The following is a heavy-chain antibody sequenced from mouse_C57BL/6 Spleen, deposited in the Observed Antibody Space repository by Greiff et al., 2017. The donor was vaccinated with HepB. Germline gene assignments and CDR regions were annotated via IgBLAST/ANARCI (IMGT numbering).Heavy chain of an antibody. J-gene: IGHJ1*03. CDR3: ARSDYYASSYVWYFDV. D-gene: IGHD1-1*01. V-gene: IGHV1-64*01. CDR1: GYTFTSYW. CDR2: IHPNSGST. Sequence: QVQLQQPGAELVKPGASVKLSCKASGYTFTSYWMHWVKQRPGQGLEWIGMIHPNSGSTNYNEKFKSKATLTVDKSSSTAYMKLTSLTSEDSAVYYCARSDYYASSYVWYFDVWGTGTTVTVSS.